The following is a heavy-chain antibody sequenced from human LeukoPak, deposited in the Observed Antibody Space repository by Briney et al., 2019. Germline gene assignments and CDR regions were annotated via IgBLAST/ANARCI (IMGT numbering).Heavy chain of an antibody. V-gene: IGHV2-5*02. CDR1: GFSLSTSGVG. Sequence: SGPTLVKPTQPLTLTCTFSGFSLSTSGVGVGWIRQPPGKALEWLALIYWDDDKRYSPSLKSRLTTTKDTSKNQVVLTMTNMDPVDTATYYCAHRGDYGGNSDAFDIWGQGTMVTVSS. J-gene: IGHJ3*02. CDR3: AHRGDYGGNSDAFDI. CDR2: IYWDDDK. D-gene: IGHD4-23*01.